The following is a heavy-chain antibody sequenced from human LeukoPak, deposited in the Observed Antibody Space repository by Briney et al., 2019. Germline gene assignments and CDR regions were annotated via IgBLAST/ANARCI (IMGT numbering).Heavy chain of an antibody. CDR2: VNPSNGDT. D-gene: IGHD5-24*01. Sequence: ASVKVSCKASGYSFSGYYIHWVRQAPGQGLAWMGWVNPSNGDTNYPQKFQGRVTMTRDTSISTAYMELSRLKSDDTAVFYCARCRDGYDYGYWGQGTLVTVSS. V-gene: IGHV1-2*02. CDR3: ARCRDGYDYGY. CDR1: GYSFSGYY. J-gene: IGHJ4*02.